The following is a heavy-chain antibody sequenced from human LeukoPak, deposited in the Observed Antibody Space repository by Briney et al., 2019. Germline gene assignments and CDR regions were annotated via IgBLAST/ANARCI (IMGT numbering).Heavy chain of an antibody. Sequence: SETLSLTCAVYGGSFSGYYWSWIRQPPGKGLEWIGEINHSGSTNYNPSLKSRVTISVDTSKNQFSLKLSSVTAADTAVYYCARVDVTMVREVADYYYYYGMDVWGKGTTVTVSS. V-gene: IGHV4-34*01. CDR2: INHSGST. CDR3: ARVDVTMVREVADYYYYYGMDV. CDR1: GGSFSGYY. J-gene: IGHJ6*04. D-gene: IGHD3-10*01.